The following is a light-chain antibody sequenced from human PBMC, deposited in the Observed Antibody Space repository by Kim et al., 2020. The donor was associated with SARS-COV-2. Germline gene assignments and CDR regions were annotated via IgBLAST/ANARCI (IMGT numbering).Light chain of an antibody. CDR2: GAS. V-gene: IGKV3-20*01. CDR1: QTVIRNY. Sequence: STGERATLSCRASQTVIRNYLAWYQQKPGQAPRLLIYGASTRATGITGRFSGSGSGTDFTLTISSLEPGDFALYYCQQYGSSPRTFGGGTKVDIK. J-gene: IGKJ4*01. CDR3: QQYGSSPRT.